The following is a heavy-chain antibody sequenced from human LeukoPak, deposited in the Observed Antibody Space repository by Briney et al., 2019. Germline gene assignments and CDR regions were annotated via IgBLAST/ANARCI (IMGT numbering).Heavy chain of an antibody. V-gene: IGHV1-8*01. CDR1: GYTFTTYD. J-gene: IGHJ4*02. D-gene: IGHD3-16*02. CDR2: MNTNSGNT. Sequence: ASVKVSCKASGYTFTTYDINWVRQANGQGLEWMGWMNTNSGNTDYAQKFQGRVTMTRNTSISTAYMELSGLRSEDTAVYYCARFLWASYRPFDSWGQGTLVTVSS. CDR3: ARFLWASYRPFDS.